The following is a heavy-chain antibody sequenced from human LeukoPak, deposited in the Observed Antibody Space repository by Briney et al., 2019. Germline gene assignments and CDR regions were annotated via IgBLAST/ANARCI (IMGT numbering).Heavy chain of an antibody. D-gene: IGHD3-10*01. J-gene: IGHJ4*02. V-gene: IGHV1-46*01. CDR2: INPSGGST. Sequence: ASVKVSCKASGYTFTSYYMHWVRQAPGQGLEWMGIINPSGGSTSYAQKFQGRVTMTRDTSTSTVYMELSSLRSEDTAVYYCPSERGPDELISSWGQGTLVTVSS. CDR1: GYTFTSYY. CDR3: PSERGPDELISS.